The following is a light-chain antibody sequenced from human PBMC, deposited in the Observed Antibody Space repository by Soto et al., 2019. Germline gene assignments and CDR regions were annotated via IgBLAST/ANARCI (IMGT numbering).Light chain of an antibody. Sequence: EIVMTQSPATLSVSPGERATLSCRASQSVSSNIAWYQQKPGQAPRLLIYGASTRATGIPARFSGSGSGTEFTLTISSLQSDDFAVHYCQQSNNWPPLYTFGQGTKLEIK. CDR2: GAS. CDR3: QQSNNWPPLYT. V-gene: IGKV3-15*01. J-gene: IGKJ2*01. CDR1: QSVSSN.